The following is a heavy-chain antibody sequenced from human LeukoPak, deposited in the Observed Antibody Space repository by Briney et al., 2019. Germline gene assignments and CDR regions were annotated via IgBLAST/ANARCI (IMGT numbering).Heavy chain of an antibody. CDR2: IYHSGSI. CDR1: GDSISTNYW. CDR3: ARGISGYFGTSGYYYDY. Sequence: SETLSLTCAVSGDSISTNYWWTWVRQPPGKGLEWIGEIYHSGSINYNPSLKNRVTLSIEKSNNHFSLRLSSLSAADTAVYYCARGISGYFGTSGYYYDYWGQGTLVTVSS. V-gene: IGHV4-4*02. J-gene: IGHJ4*02. D-gene: IGHD3-22*01.